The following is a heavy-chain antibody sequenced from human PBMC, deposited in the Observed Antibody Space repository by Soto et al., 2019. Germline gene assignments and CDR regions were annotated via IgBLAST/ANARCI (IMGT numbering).Heavy chain of an antibody. CDR1: GYTFTSYA. CDR2: INAGNGNT. Sequence: QVQLVQSGAEEKKPGASVKVSCKASGYTFTSYAMHWVRQAPGQRLEWMGWINAGNGNTKYSQKFQGRVTITRVPSASTAYMELSSLRSEDTAVYYCARSSSYYMIDDDWGQGTLVTVSS. CDR3: ARSSSYYMIDDD. V-gene: IGHV1-3*05. J-gene: IGHJ4*02. D-gene: IGHD3-22*01.